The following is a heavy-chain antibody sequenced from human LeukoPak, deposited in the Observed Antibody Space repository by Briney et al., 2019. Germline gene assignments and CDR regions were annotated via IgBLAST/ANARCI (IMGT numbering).Heavy chain of an antibody. CDR2: IYYSGST. D-gene: IGHD3-22*01. V-gene: IGHV4-39*07. Sequence: PSETLSLTCTVSGGSISSSSYYWGWTRQPPGKGLEWIGSIYYSGSTYYNPSLKSRVTISVDTSKNQFSLKLSSVTAADTAVYYCARDRGITMIVVGDAFDIWGQGTMVTVSS. J-gene: IGHJ3*02. CDR1: GGSISSSSYY. CDR3: ARDRGITMIVVGDAFDI.